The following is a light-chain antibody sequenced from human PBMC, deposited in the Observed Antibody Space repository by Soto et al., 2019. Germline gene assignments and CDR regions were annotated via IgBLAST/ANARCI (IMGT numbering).Light chain of an antibody. J-gene: IGLJ3*02. CDR3: QAYDYSLTASV. CDR1: SSDVGGYNY. CDR2: DVT. V-gene: IGLV2-11*01. Sequence: QSALTQPRSVSGSPGQSVTISCTGTSSDVGGYNYVSWYQQHPGQAPKLMIYDVTKRPSGVPDRFSGSKSGNTASLSISGLQAEDEADYYCQAYDYSLTASVFGGGTKVTVL.